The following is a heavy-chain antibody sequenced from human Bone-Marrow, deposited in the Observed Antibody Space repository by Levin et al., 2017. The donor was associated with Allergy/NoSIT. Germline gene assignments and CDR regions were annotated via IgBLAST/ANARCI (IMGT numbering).Heavy chain of an antibody. V-gene: IGHV2-70*11. J-gene: IGHJ4*02. D-gene: IGHD3-22*01. CDR2: IDWDNDK. CDR3: ARTPRKHYYEGSGYSDY. Sequence: ESGPTLVKPTQTLTLTCTFSGFSLSTNGMCVSWIRQPPGKALEWLARIDWDNDKYYSTSLKTRLTISKDTSKNQVVLIMTNMDPVDTATYYCARTPRKHYYEGSGYSDYWGQGSLVTVSS. CDR1: GFSLSTNGMC.